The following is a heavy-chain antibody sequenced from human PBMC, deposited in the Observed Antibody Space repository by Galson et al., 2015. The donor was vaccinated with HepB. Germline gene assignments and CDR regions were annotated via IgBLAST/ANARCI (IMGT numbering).Heavy chain of an antibody. CDR1: GFTFNNYG. J-gene: IGHJ3*02. CDR2: IWYDGSNK. D-gene: IGHD2-2*01. Sequence: SLRLSCAASGFTFNNYGMHWVRQAPGKGLEWVAVIWYDGSNKYYADSVKGRFAISRDNSKNTLYLQMNSLRAEDTAVYYCAREYQMLRYAFDIWGQGTMVTVSS. V-gene: IGHV3-33*01. CDR3: AREYQMLRYAFDI.